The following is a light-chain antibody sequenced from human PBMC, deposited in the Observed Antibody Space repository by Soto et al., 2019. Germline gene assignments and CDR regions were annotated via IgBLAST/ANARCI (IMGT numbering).Light chain of an antibody. CDR2: RNS. CDR3: AAWDDSRSGVV. CDR1: TSNIESNY. V-gene: IGLV1-47*01. Sequence: QSVLTQPPSASGTPGQRVTISCSGSTSNIESNYVYWYQQLPGTAPKLLIYRNSHRPSGVPDRFSGSKSGTSGSLVISGLRSEDEADYYCAAWDDSRSGVVFGGGTKLTVL. J-gene: IGLJ2*01.